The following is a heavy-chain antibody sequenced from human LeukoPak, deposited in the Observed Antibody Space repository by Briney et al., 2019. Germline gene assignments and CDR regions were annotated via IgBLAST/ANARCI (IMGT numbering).Heavy chain of an antibody. CDR3: ARAGVGRGDDAFDI. CDR2: IYYTGST. Sequence: SETLSLTCTVSGGSISTYYWSWIRQPPGKGLERIGYIYYTGSTNYNPSLKSRVTISVDTSKNQFSLKLRSVTAADTAVYYCARAGVGRGDDAFDIWGQGTMVTVSS. D-gene: IGHD3-3*01. V-gene: IGHV4-59*08. CDR1: GGSISTYY. J-gene: IGHJ3*02.